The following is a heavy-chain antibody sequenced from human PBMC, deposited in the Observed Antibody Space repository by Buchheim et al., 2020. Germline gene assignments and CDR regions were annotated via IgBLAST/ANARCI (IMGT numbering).Heavy chain of an antibody. J-gene: IGHJ2*01. CDR1: GYTFTSYH. Sequence: QVQLVQSGAEVKKPGASVKVSCKASGYTFTSYHIHWVRQATGQGREWMGVFKRTGGSTSYAQKFQGRVTVTRDRSPSTVYMQLRSLRSADTALYSCARRTVGANGYFDLWGRGTL. CDR2: FKRTGGST. V-gene: IGHV1-46*01. CDR3: ARRTVGANGYFDL. D-gene: IGHD1-26*01.